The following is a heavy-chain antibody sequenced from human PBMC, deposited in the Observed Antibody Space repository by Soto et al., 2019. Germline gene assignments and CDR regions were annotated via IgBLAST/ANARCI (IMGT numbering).Heavy chain of an antibody. CDR3: ARDRVDIVATSGYYYYYYGRDV. CDR2: IIPIFGTA. J-gene: IGHJ6*02. V-gene: IGHV1-69*13. D-gene: IGHD5-12*01. Sequence: GASVKVSCKASGGTFSSYAISWVRQAPGQGLEWMGGIIPIFGTANYAQKFQGRVTITADESTSTAYMELSSLRSEDTAVYYCARDRVDIVATSGYYYYYYGRDVWGQGTTVTVSS. CDR1: GGTFSSYA.